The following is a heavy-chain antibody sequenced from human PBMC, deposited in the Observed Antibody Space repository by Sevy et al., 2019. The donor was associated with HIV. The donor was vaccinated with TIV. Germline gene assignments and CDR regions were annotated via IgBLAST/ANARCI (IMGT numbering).Heavy chain of an antibody. CDR1: GFTFSSYE. CDR2: ISNSGTTI. D-gene: IGHD4-17*01. Sequence: GGSLRLSCAASGFTFSSYEMNWVRQAPGKGLEWVSYISNSGTTISYSDSVRGRFLISRDNARNSLYLQMNSLRAEDTAVYYCARDLPPSATTVAHFDYWGQGTLVTVSS. V-gene: IGHV3-48*03. CDR3: ARDLPPSATTVAHFDY. J-gene: IGHJ4*02.